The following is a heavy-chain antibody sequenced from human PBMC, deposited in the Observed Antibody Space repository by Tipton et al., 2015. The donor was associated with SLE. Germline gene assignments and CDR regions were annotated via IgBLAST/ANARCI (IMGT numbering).Heavy chain of an antibody. CDR2: IYHSGST. CDR1: GGSISNHF. D-gene: IGHD5-12*01. V-gene: IGHV4-59*11. J-gene: IGHJ2*01. CDR3: ARVSQDMVVTGNWYFDL. Sequence: LRLSCTVSGGSISNHFWSWIRQPPGKGLEWIGYIYHSGSTNYNPSLKSRVTISVDTSKNQFSLQLNSVTAADTAIYYCARVSQDMVVTGNWYFDLWGRGTLVTVSS.